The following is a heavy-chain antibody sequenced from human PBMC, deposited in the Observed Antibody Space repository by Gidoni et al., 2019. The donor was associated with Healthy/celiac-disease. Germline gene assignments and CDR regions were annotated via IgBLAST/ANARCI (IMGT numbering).Heavy chain of an antibody. V-gene: IGHV3-23*01. CDR1: GFTSSSYA. CDR2: ISGSSGST. D-gene: IGHD3-3*01. CDR3: AKPQGGGDFWSGYPTFDY. Sequence: EVQLLESGGGLVQPGGSLRLSCAASGFTSSSYAMSWVRQAPGKGLEWVSAISGSSGSTYYAEYVKGRFTISRDNSKNTLYLQMNSLRAEDTAVYYCAKPQGGGDFWSGYPTFDYWGQGTLVTVSS. J-gene: IGHJ4*02.